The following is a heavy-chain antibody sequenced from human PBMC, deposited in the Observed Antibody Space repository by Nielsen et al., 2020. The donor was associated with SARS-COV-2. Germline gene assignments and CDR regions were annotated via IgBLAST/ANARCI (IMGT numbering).Heavy chain of an antibody. Sequence: SETLSLTCTVSGGSISPYFWSWVRQPPGKGLEWIGYIYYSGSTNYNPSLKSRVTISVDTSKNQFSLKLSSVTAADTAVYYCARESGNYYDSSAYYFDYWGQGTLVTVSS. CDR3: ARESGNYYDSSAYYFDY. CDR2: IYYSGST. V-gene: IGHV4-59*01. D-gene: IGHD3-22*01. J-gene: IGHJ4*02. CDR1: GGSISPYF.